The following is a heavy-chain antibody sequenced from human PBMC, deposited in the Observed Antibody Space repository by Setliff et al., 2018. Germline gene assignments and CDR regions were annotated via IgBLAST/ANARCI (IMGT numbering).Heavy chain of an antibody. D-gene: IGHD6-19*01. Sequence: SETLSLTCAVSGGSISSSNWWSWVRQPPGKGLEWIGEIYHSGSTNYNPSLKSRVTISVDKSKNQFSLKLSSVTAADTAVYYCARSAVAELSWFGPWGQGTLVTVSS. J-gene: IGHJ5*02. CDR3: ARSAVAELSWFGP. CDR1: GGSISSSNW. CDR2: IYHSGST. V-gene: IGHV4-4*02.